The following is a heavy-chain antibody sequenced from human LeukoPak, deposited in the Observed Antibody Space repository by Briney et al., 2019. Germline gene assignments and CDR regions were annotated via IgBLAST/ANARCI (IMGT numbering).Heavy chain of an antibody. D-gene: IGHD4-11*01. CDR2: IKSKTDGATT. CDR3: TADLVTTSLQDYYYYMDV. CDR1: GFTFSSAW. J-gene: IGHJ6*03. Sequence: GGTLRLSCAASGFTFSSAWMSWVRQAPGKGLEWVGRIKSKTDGATTDYTAPVKGRFTISRDDSKNTLYLQMNSLQTEDTAVYYCTADLVTTSLQDYYYYMDVWGDGTTVTVSS. V-gene: IGHV3-15*01.